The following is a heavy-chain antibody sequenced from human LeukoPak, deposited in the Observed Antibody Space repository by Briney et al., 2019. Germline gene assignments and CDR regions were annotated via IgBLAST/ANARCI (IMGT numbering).Heavy chain of an antibody. CDR1: RYTLSSYS. CDR3: AREQVHYYGSGSYGEDAFDI. Sequence: GGPLRLSCSASRYTLSSYSINCLRQSTGKGLEWVSSISSSSRYIYYADSVEGRFPIYRDNAKNSLYLQMNSLRDEDTAVYCCAREQVHYYGSGSYGEDAFDIWGQGTMVTVSS. V-gene: IGHV3-21*01. D-gene: IGHD3-10*01. CDR2: ISSSSRYI. J-gene: IGHJ3*02.